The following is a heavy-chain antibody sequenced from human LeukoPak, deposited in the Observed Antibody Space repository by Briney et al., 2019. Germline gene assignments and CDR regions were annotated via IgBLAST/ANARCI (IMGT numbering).Heavy chain of an antibody. Sequence: ASVRVSCEASGYTFTSYGISWVRQAPGQGLEWMGWISDYNGNTNYAQKLQGRVTITTDTSTSTAYMELRSLRSDDTAVYYCARVPDPSHDYYMDVWGKGTTVTVSS. V-gene: IGHV1-18*01. CDR2: ISDYNGNT. CDR3: ARVPDPSHDYYMDV. CDR1: GYTFTSYG. J-gene: IGHJ6*03.